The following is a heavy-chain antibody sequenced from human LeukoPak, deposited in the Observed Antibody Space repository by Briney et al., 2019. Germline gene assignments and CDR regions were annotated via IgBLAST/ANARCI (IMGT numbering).Heavy chain of an antibody. J-gene: IGHJ4*02. CDR3: ARESGSPMDY. D-gene: IGHD1-26*01. Sequence: GASVKVSCKASGYXXXXXXXHXVXXXXGXXXEWMGWINPNSGGTNYAQKFQGRVTMTRDTSISTAYMELSRLRSDDTAVYYCARESGSPMDYWGQGTLVTVSS. CDR1: GYXXXXXX. CDR2: INPNSGGT. V-gene: IGHV1-2*02.